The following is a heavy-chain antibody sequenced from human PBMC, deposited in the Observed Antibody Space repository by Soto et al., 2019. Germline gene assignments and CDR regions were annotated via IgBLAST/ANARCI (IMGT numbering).Heavy chain of an antibody. D-gene: IGHD6-19*01. CDR1: GFTFSSYA. V-gene: IGHV3-30-3*01. Sequence: QVQLVESGGGVVQPGRSLRLSCAASGFTFSSYAMHWVRQAPGKGLEWVAVISYDGSNKYYADSVKGRFTISRDNSKNTLYLQMNSLRAEDTAVYYCAKDYSSGWYRGSYYYYGMDVWGQGTTVTVSS. CDR3: AKDYSSGWYRGSYYYYGMDV. CDR2: ISYDGSNK. J-gene: IGHJ6*02.